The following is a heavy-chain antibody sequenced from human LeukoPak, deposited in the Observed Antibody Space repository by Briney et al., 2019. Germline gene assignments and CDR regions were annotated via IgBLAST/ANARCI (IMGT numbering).Heavy chain of an antibody. J-gene: IGHJ6*03. CDR3: ARVTYYYYYMDV. CDR1: GGSFSGYY. V-gene: IGHV4-34*01. Sequence: PSETLSLTCAVYGGSFSGYYWSWIRQPPGKGPEWIGEINHSGSTNYNPSLKSRVTISVDTSKNQFSLKPSSVTAADTAVYYCARVTYYYYYMDVWGKGTTVTVSS. D-gene: IGHD2-21*02. CDR2: INHSGST.